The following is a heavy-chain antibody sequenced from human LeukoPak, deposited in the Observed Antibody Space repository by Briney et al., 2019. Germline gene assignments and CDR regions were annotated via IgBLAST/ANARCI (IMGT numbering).Heavy chain of an antibody. V-gene: IGHV3-33*08. Sequence: GRSLRLSCAASGFTFSSYAMHWVRQAPGKGLEWVAFIRYDGSNKYYADSVKGRFTISRDNSKNTLYLQMNSLRVEDTAVYYCARALSNTVRGVGDYWGQGTLVTVSS. J-gene: IGHJ4*02. D-gene: IGHD3-10*01. CDR3: ARALSNTVRGVGDY. CDR1: GFTFSSYA. CDR2: IRYDGSNK.